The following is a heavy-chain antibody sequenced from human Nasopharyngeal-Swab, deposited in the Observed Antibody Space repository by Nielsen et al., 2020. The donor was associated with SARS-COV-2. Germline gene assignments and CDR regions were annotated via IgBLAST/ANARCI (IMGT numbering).Heavy chain of an antibody. Sequence: GESLKISCAASGFTFSSYSMNWVRQAPGKGLEWVSSISSSSSYIYYADSVKGRFTISRDNAKNSLYLQMNSLRAEGTAVYYCARAVEMATIWAYYYYYMDVWGKGTTVTVSS. D-gene: IGHD5-24*01. CDR2: ISSSSSYI. CDR1: GFTFSSYS. V-gene: IGHV3-21*01. J-gene: IGHJ6*03. CDR3: ARAVEMATIWAYYYYYMDV.